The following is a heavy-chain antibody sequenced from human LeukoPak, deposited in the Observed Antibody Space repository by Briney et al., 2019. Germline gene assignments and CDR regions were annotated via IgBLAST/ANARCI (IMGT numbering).Heavy chain of an antibody. CDR2: IRYDGSNK. D-gene: IGHD3-22*01. V-gene: IGHV3-30*02. Sequence: GGSLRLSCAASGFTFSSYGMHWVRQAPGKGLEWVAFIRYDGSNKYYADSVKGRFTISRDNSKNTLYLQMNSLRAEDTAVYYCAKVRDYYYDSSGPFDYWGQGTLVTVSS. J-gene: IGHJ4*02. CDR1: GFTFSSYG. CDR3: AKVRDYYYDSSGPFDY.